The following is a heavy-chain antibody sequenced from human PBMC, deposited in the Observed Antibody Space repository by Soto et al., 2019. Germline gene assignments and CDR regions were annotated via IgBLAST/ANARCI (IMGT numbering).Heavy chain of an antibody. Sequence: QVQLVQSGAGVKKPGASVKVSCRAPGYPFTSYDITWVGQATGQGLEWMGWMNPNSGNPGYAQKFQGRVTMTRNTSISTAYMELSSLRSEDTAVYYCARVRSGSRMNVWGQGTTVTVSS. CDR1: GYPFTSYD. V-gene: IGHV1-8*01. CDR2: MNPNSGNP. CDR3: ARVRSGSRMNV. D-gene: IGHD3-10*01. J-gene: IGHJ6*02.